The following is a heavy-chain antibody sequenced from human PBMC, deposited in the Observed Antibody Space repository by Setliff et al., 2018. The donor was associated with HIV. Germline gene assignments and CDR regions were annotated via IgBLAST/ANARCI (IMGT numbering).Heavy chain of an antibody. CDR1: GFTFFNNVW. Sequence: GSLRLSCAASGFTFFNNVWMHWVRQAPGKGLEWIGEIHHTGHINYNPSFKSRVTMSLDMSTNQFSLKMASMTAADTAVYYCAKGCGGAGFCYYADYWGQGTVVTVSS. D-gene: IGHD2-21*01. V-gene: IGHV4-4*02. CDR3: AKGCGGAGFCYYADY. J-gene: IGHJ4*02. CDR2: IHHTGHI.